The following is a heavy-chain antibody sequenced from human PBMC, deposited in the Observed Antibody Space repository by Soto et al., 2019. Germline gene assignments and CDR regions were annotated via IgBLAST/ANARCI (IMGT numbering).Heavy chain of an antibody. CDR3: AKDERGLGYYKRFDP. D-gene: IGHD2-15*01. Sequence: GGSLRLSCAASGFTFSSYAMSWVRQAPGKGLEWVSAISGSGGSTYYADSVKGRFTISRGNSKNTLYLQMNSLRAEDTAVYYCAKDERGLGYYKRFDPWGQGTLVTVSS. CDR2: ISGSGGST. J-gene: IGHJ5*02. V-gene: IGHV3-23*01. CDR1: GFTFSSYA.